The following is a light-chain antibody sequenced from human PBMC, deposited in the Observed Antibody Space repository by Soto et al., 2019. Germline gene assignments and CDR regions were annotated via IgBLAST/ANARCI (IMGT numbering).Light chain of an antibody. V-gene: IGLV1-40*01. CDR3: QSYDTSLSASYV. CDR2: GNT. J-gene: IGLJ1*01. CDR1: SXNIGAGYE. Sequence: QSVLTQPPSVSGAPGQRVTISCTGSSXNIGAGYEVHWYQHLPGKAPKLLIYGNTNRPSGVPDRFSGSKSGTSASLAITGLQAEDEADYYCQSYDTSLSASYVFGGGTKITVL.